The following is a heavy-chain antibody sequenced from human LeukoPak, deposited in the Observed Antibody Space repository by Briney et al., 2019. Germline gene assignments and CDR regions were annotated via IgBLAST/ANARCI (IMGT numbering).Heavy chain of an antibody. Sequence: SETLSLTCTVSGGSIISNSYYWGWIRQPPGKGLEWIGSIYYSGSTYYNPSLKSRVTISVDTSKNQFSLKLSSVTAADTAVYYCARVKYRSSWYEGDWFDPWGQGTLVTVSS. CDR2: IYYSGST. J-gene: IGHJ5*02. CDR3: ARVKYRSSWYEGDWFDP. D-gene: IGHD6-13*01. CDR1: GGSIISNSYY. V-gene: IGHV4-39*07.